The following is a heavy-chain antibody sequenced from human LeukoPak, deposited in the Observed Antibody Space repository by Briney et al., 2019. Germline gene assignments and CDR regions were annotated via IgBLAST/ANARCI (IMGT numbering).Heavy chain of an antibody. J-gene: IGHJ2*01. CDR3: TRGGGYGGNSGWYFDL. V-gene: IGHV3-74*01. D-gene: IGHD4-23*01. CDR1: GFTFSSSW. CDR2: INSDG. Sequence: GGSLRLSCAASGFTFSSSWMHWARQGPGKGLVCISRINSDGTYADSVKGRFTISRDNARNTLYLQMDSLRAEDTAVYYCTRGGGYGGNSGWYFDLWGRGTLVTVSS.